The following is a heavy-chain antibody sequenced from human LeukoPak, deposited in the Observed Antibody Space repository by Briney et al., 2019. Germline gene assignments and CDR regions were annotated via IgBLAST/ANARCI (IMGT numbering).Heavy chain of an antibody. CDR2: ISYDGSNK. CDR3: ARVPPLGAFDI. J-gene: IGHJ3*02. V-gene: IGHV3-30-3*01. CDR1: GFTFRSYA. Sequence: PGGSLRLSCAASGFTFRSYAMHWVRQAPGKGLEWVAVISYDGSNKYYADSVKGRFTISRDNSKNTLYLQMNSLRAEDTAVYYCARVPPLGAFDIWGQGTMVTVSS. D-gene: IGHD7-27*01.